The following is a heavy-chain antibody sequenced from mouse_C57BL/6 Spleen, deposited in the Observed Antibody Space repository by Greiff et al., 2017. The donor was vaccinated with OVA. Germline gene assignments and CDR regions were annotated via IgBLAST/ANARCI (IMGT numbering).Heavy chain of an antibody. CDR2: IYPGDGDT. CDR3: ARLLPDY. V-gene: IGHV1-82*01. J-gene: IGHJ2*01. Sequence: QVQLQQSGPELVKPGASVKISCKASGYAFSSSWMNWVKQRPGKGLEWIGRIYPGDGDTNYNGKFKGKATLTADKSSSTAYMQLSSLTSEDSAVYFCARLLPDYWGQGTTLTVSS. CDR1: GYAFSSSW.